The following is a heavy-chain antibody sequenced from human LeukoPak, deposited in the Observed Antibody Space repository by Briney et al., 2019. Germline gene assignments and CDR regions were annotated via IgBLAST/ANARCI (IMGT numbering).Heavy chain of an antibody. J-gene: IGHJ4*02. V-gene: IGHV1-8*01. CDR2: MNPNSGNT. D-gene: IGHD5/OR15-5a*01. Sequence: ASAKVSCKASGYTFTSYDINWVRQATGQGLEWMGWMNPNSGNTGYAQKFQGRATMTRNTSINTAYMELSSLRSEDTAIYYCARGVGIVSTISKKHFDDWGQGTLVTVSS. CDR3: ARGVGIVSTISKKHFDD. CDR1: GYTFTSYD.